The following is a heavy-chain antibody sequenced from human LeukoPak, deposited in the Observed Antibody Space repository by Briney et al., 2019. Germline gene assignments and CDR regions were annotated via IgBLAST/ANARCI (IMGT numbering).Heavy chain of an antibody. CDR1: GLTVSSSF. Sequence: GGSLRLSCAASGLTVSSSFMSWVRQAPGKGLERVSILYSGGTTYYADSVKGRFTISRDNSRNTLYLQMNSLRAEDTAVYYCARQAFDGSAYTCLDLWGQGTLVTVSS. J-gene: IGHJ5*02. D-gene: IGHD3-16*01. V-gene: IGHV3-53*01. CDR3: ARQAFDGSAYTCLDL. CDR2: LYSGGTT.